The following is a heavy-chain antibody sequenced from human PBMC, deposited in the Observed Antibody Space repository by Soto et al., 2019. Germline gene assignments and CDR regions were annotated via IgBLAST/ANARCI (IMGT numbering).Heavy chain of an antibody. Sequence: RGESLKISCKGSGYSFTSYWIGWVRQMPGKGLEWMGIIYPGDSDTRYSPSFQGQVTISADKSISTAYLQWSSLKASDTAMYYCARLPLRGLNTHGMDVWGQGTTVTVSS. CDR1: GYSFTSYW. V-gene: IGHV5-51*01. CDR3: ARLPLRGLNTHGMDV. J-gene: IGHJ6*02. CDR2: IYPGDSDT. D-gene: IGHD2-8*01.